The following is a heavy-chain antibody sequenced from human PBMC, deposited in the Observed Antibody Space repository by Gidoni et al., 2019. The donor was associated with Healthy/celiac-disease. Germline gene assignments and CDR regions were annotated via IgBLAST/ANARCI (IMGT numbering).Heavy chain of an antibody. CDR1: GLTLSSYA. Sequence: QVTLVVTGGGVVQPGSSLSLYWAASGLTLSSYARDWVRQAPGKGLEWMAIISYDGSNKYNAASVKGGFTIARDNSKNTLYLQRNSLRAEDAAVYYCARYYSGSCYGLFDPWGQGTLVTVSS. CDR2: ISYDGSNK. V-gene: IGHV3-30*04. CDR3: ARYYSGSCYGLFDP. J-gene: IGHJ5*02. D-gene: IGHD1-26*01.